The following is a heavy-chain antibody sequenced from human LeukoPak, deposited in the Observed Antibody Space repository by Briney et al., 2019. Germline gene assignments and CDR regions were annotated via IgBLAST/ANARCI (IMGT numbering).Heavy chain of an antibody. D-gene: IGHD3-9*01. V-gene: IGHV3-20*04. J-gene: IGHJ4*02. CDR1: GFTFDDYG. Sequence: GGSLRLSCAASGFTFDDYGMSWFRQAPGKGLEWVSGINWNGGSTGYADSVKGRFTISRDNAKNSLYLQMNSLRAEDTALYYCVSYDNLTGYPKGYFDYWGQGTLVTVSS. CDR2: INWNGGST. CDR3: VSYDNLTGYPKGYFDY.